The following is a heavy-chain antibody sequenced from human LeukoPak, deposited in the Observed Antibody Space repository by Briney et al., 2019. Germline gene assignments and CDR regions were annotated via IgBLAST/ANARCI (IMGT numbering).Heavy chain of an antibody. D-gene: IGHD3-10*01. CDR2: ISPKNGGT. CDR1: GYTLTDYY. Sequence: ASVKVSCKASGYTLTDYYMHWVRQAPGQGLEWMGWISPKNGGTDYAQKFQGRVTMTRDTSISTAYMELSRLRSDDTAVYYCASLWFRESNIIDYWGQGTLVTVSS. J-gene: IGHJ4*02. CDR3: ASLWFRESNIIDY. V-gene: IGHV1-2*02.